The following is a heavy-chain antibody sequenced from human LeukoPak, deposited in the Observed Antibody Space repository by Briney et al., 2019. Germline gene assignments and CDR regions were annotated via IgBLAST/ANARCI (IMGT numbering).Heavy chain of an antibody. Sequence: ETLSLTCAVYGGSFSGYYWSWIRQPPGKGLEWVSVIYSGGSTYYADSVKGRFTISRDNSKNTLYLQMNSLRAEDTAVYYCARVKGGTRFDYWSQGTLVTVSS. CDR1: GGSFSGYY. CDR2: IYSGGST. J-gene: IGHJ4*02. D-gene: IGHD2-8*01. CDR3: ARVKGGTRFDY. V-gene: IGHV3-53*01.